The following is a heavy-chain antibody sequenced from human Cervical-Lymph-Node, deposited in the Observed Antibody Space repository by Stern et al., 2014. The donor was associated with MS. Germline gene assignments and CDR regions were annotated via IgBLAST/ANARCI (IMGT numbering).Heavy chain of an antibody. CDR3: ARTKQSSAGNAEDY. CDR1: GFSLSTSGMC. V-gene: IGHV2-70*15. J-gene: IGHJ4*02. CDR2: IDWDDDK. Sequence: QITLKESGPALVKPTQTLTLTCSFSGFSLSTSGMCVTWIRQPPGKALEWLGRIDWDDDKYYSTSLKTRLTISKDASKNQVVLIMTNVDPVDTATYYCARTKQSSAGNAEDYWGQGTLVTVSS. D-gene: IGHD6-13*01.